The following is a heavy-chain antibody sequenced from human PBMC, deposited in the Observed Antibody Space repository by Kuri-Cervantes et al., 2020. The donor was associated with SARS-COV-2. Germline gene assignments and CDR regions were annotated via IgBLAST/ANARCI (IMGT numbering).Heavy chain of an antibody. Sequence: GGSLRLSCAASGFTFSSYSMNWVRQAPGKGLEWVSSISSSSYIYYADSVKGRFTISRDNAKNTLSLQMNSLRTQDTAVYFCARRTYGYIVDYWGQGTLVTVSS. CDR2: ISSSSYI. CDR1: GFTFSSYS. J-gene: IGHJ4*02. V-gene: IGHV3-21*06. D-gene: IGHD5-18*01. CDR3: ARRTYGYIVDY.